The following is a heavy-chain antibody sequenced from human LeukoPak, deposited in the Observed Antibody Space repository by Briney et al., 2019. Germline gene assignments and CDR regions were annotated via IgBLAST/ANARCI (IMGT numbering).Heavy chain of an antibody. Sequence: ASVTVSCKASGYTFTGYYMHWVRQAPGQGLEWMGWINPNSGGTNYAQKFQGRVTMTRDTSISTAYMELSRLRSDDTAVYYCARVDSGYSSGWYDYWGQGTLVTVSS. V-gene: IGHV1-2*02. CDR3: ARVDSGYSSGWYDY. J-gene: IGHJ4*02. CDR2: INPNSGGT. D-gene: IGHD6-19*01. CDR1: GYTFTGYY.